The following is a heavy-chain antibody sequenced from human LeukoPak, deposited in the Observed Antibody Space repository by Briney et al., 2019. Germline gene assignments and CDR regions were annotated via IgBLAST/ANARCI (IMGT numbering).Heavy chain of an antibody. CDR1: GYTFTRYA. Sequence: TSVTVSYKDSGYTFTRYAMNWVRQAPGQGLEWMGWINTNTGNPTYAQGFTGRFVFSLDSSVSTAYLQISSLKAEDTAVYYCARLRSPIAVAESDYWGQGTLVTVSS. CDR3: ARLRSPIAVAESDY. V-gene: IGHV7-4-1*02. CDR2: INTNTGNP. J-gene: IGHJ4*02. D-gene: IGHD6-19*01.